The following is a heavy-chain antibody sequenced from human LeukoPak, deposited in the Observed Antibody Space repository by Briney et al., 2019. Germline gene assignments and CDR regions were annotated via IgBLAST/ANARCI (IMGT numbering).Heavy chain of an antibody. CDR1: GYTFTGYY. V-gene: IGHV1-2*02. J-gene: IGHJ4*02. CDR3: ARSVQMVAYIWGSYRPSDY. D-gene: IGHD3-16*02. CDR2: INPNSGGT. Sequence: ASVKVSCKASGYTFTGYYMHWVRQAPGQGLEWMGWINPNSGGTNYAQKFQGRVTMTRDTSISTAYMELSRLRSDDTAVYYCARSVQMVAYIWGSYRPSDYWGQGTLVTVSS.